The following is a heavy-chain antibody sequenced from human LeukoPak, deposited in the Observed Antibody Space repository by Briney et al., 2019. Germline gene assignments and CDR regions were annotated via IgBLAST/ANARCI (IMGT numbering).Heavy chain of an antibody. D-gene: IGHD3-9*01. CDR1: GLTFSSHW. Sequence: GGSLRLSCAASGLTFSSHWMHWVRQAPGKGLVWVSRITNDGSSTTYADSVKGRFTISRDNSKNTLYLQLNSLRVEDTAVYYCARASCPGNDWRGCFDHWGQGTLVTVSS. CDR3: ARASCPGNDWRGCFDH. J-gene: IGHJ4*02. CDR2: ITNDGSST. V-gene: IGHV3-74*01.